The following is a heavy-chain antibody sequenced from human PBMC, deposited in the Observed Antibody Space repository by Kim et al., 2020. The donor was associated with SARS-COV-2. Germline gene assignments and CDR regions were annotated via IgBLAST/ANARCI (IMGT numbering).Heavy chain of an antibody. Sequence: LKSRVTISVDTSKNQFSLKLSSVTAADTAVYYCARARIVYDILTGNPVDYWGQGTLVTVSS. V-gene: IGHV4-34*01. D-gene: IGHD3-9*01. CDR3: ARARIVYDILTGNPVDY. J-gene: IGHJ4*02.